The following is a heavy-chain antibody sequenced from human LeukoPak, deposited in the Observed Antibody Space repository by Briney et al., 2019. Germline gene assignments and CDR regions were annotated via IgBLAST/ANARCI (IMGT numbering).Heavy chain of an antibody. CDR1: GYTFTGYY. J-gene: IGHJ4*02. CDR3: ARDRGQVADFDY. CDR2: INPNSGGT. D-gene: IGHD3-10*01. Sequence: GASVKVSCKASGYTFTGYYMHGVRQAPGQGLEWMGWINPNSGGTNYAQNFQGRVTMTRDTSISTAYMELSSLRSDDTAVYYCARDRGQVADFDYWGQGTLVTVSS. V-gene: IGHV1-2*02.